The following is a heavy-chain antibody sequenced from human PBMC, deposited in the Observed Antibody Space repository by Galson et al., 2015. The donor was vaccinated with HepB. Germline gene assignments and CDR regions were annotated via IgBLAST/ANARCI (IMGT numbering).Heavy chain of an antibody. CDR1: GYTFTTNG. D-gene: IGHD4/OR15-4a*01. V-gene: IGHV1-18*04. Sequence: VKVSCKASGYTFTTNGISWVRQAPGHGLEWMGWISANSGNTKYAQNLQGRVTLTRDTSTSTAYLELRSLRSDDTAAYYCARVRDYRFDYWGQGTLVTVSS. J-gene: IGHJ4*02. CDR2: ISANSGNT. CDR3: ARVRDYRFDY.